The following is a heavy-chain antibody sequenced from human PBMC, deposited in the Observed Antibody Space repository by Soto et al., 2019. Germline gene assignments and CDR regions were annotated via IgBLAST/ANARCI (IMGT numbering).Heavy chain of an antibody. J-gene: IGHJ4*02. Sequence: PSETLSLTCIVSGASVSSNSYYWTWIRQPPGKGLEWIGYTDYSGSTKYNPSLKSRVTISVDTSKNQFSLRVSSVTAADTAMYYCARADRQYCSVSTCYIFDYWGQGTQVTVPS. CDR2: TDYSGST. D-gene: IGHD2-2*02. CDR1: GASVSSNSYY. V-gene: IGHV4-61*01. CDR3: ARADRQYCSVSTCYIFDY.